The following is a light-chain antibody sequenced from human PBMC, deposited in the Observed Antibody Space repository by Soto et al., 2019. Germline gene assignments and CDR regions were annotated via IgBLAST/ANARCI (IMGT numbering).Light chain of an antibody. Sequence: QSVLSQPPSASGTPGQRVTISCSGSISNIGSNTVNWYQQLQGTAPKLVIYSNNQRPSGVPDRFSGSKSGTSASLAISGLQSEDESYYYCVEWDDRRNGYLVFGGGTKLTVL. V-gene: IGLV1-44*01. CDR1: ISNIGSNT. CDR2: SNN. CDR3: VEWDDRRNGYLV. J-gene: IGLJ2*01.